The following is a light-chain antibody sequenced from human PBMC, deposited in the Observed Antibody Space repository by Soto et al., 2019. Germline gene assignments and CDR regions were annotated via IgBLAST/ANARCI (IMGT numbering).Light chain of an antibody. CDR2: GAS. CDR1: QSIHSN. Sequence: EIVMTQTPATLSVSPGERATLSCRASQSIHSNLAWYQQKPGQAPRLLIYGASNRATGIPARFSGSGSGTDFTLTISSLEPEDFAVYYCQQRSNWPLFTFGPGTKVDIK. V-gene: IGKV3-11*01. J-gene: IGKJ3*01. CDR3: QQRSNWPLFT.